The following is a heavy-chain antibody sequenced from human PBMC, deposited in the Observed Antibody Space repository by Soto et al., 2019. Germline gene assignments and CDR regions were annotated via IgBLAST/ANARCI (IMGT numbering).Heavy chain of an antibody. V-gene: IGHV4-31*03. Sequence: QVQLQESGPGLVKPSQTLSLTCTVSGGSISSGGYYWSWIRQHPGKGLEWIGYIYYSGSTYYNPSLKSRVTISVDTSKNQFSLKLSSVTAAVTAVYYCAREETGTMMLGTYYYGMDVWGQGTTVTVSS. CDR1: GGSISSGGYY. D-gene: IGHD1-7*01. CDR3: AREETGTMMLGTYYYGMDV. CDR2: IYYSGST. J-gene: IGHJ6*02.